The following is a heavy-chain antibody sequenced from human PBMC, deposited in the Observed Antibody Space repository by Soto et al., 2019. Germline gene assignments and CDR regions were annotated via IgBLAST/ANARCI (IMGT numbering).Heavy chain of an antibody. V-gene: IGHV3-21*01. CDR2: ISSSSSYI. CDR1: GFTFSSYS. Sequence: EVQLVESGGGLVKPGGSLRLSCAASGFTFSSYSMNWVRQAPGKGLEWVSSISSSSSYIYYADSVKGRFTISRDNAKNSLYLQMNSLRAEDTAVYYWARDSSWYGSSWFDPWGQGTLVTVSS. D-gene: IGHD6-13*01. J-gene: IGHJ5*02. CDR3: ARDSSWYGSSWFDP.